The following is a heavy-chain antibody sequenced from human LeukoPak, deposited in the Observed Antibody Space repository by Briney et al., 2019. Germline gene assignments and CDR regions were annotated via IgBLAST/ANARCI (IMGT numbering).Heavy chain of an antibody. CDR2: ISGSGGST. V-gene: IGHV3-23*01. CDR1: GFTFSSYA. J-gene: IGHJ4*02. D-gene: IGHD1-26*01. CDR3: AKADLRVGATKFDY. Sequence: QTGGSLRLSCAASGFTFSSYAMSGVRQAPGKGLEWVSAISGSGGSTYYADSVKGRFTISRDNSKNTLYLQMNSLRAEDTAVYYCAKADLRVGATKFDYWGQGTLVTVSS.